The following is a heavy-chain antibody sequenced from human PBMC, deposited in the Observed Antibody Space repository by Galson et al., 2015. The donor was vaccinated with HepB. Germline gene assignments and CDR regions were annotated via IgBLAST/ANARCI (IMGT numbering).Heavy chain of an antibody. V-gene: IGHV3-21*06. Sequence: SLRLSCAASGFTFSTYTMNWVRQAPGKGLEWVSSISNSIIYMYYADSVKGRFTIFRDIAKNSLYLQMNNLRAEDTAVYFCAIGLYDRGVLDNWGQGTLVTLSS. J-gene: IGHJ4*02. D-gene: IGHD3-22*01. CDR2: ISNSIIYM. CDR1: GFTFSTYT. CDR3: AIGLYDRGVLDN.